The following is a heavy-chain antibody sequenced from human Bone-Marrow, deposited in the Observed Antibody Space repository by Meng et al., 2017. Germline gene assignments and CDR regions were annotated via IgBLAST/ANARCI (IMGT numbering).Heavy chain of an antibody. D-gene: IGHD5-12*01. CDR1: GGSISSSSYY. V-gene: IGHV4-39*07. CDR3: ARFKRGYSGYDWPSGYFDY. J-gene: IGHJ4*02. CDR2: IYYSGST. Sequence: GSLRLSCTVSGGSISSSSYYWGWIRQPPGKGLEWIGSIYYSGSTYYNPSLKSRVTISVDTSKNQFSLKLSSVTAADTAVYYCARFKRGYSGYDWPSGYFDYWGQGTLVTVSS.